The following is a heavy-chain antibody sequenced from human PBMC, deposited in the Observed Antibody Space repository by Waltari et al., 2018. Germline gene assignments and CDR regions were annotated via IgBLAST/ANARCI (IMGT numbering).Heavy chain of an antibody. V-gene: IGHV4-59*01. D-gene: IGHD2-15*01. Sequence: QVQLQESGPGLVKPSATLSLTCTVSGGSISSYYWRWIRQPPGKGLAWIGYIYYSGSTNYNPSLKSRVTISVDTSKNQFSLKLSSVTAADTVVYYCARVDRESGYCSGGSCYSRAFDIWGQGTMVTVS. CDR1: GGSISSYY. CDR2: IYYSGST. J-gene: IGHJ3*02. CDR3: ARVDRESGYCSGGSCYSRAFDI.